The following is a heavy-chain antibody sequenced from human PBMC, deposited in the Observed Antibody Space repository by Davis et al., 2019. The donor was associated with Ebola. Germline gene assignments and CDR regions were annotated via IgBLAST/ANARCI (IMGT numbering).Heavy chain of an antibody. V-gene: IGHV3-11*04. CDR1: GFTFSDYY. J-gene: IGHJ4*02. CDR3: ASLYSGSTLYFDY. Sequence: GESLKIPCAASGFTFSDYYMSWIRQAPGKGLEWVSYISSSGSTIYYADSVKGRFTISRDNAKNSLYLQMNSLRAEDTAVYYCASLYSGSTLYFDYWGQGTLVTVSS. D-gene: IGHD1-26*01. CDR2: ISSSGSTI.